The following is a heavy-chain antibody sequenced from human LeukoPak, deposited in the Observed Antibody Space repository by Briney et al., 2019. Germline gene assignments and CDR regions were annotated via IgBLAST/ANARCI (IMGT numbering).Heavy chain of an antibody. V-gene: IGHV4-59*01. J-gene: IGHJ3*02. Sequence: SETLSLTCTVSGGSISSYYWSWIRQPPGKGLEWIGYIYYSGSTNYNPSLKSRVTISVDTSKNQFSLKLSSVTAADTAVYYCARVYSGSYLGYAFDIWGQGTTVTVS. CDR1: GGSISSYY. CDR3: ARVYSGSYLGYAFDI. D-gene: IGHD1-26*01. CDR2: IYYSGST.